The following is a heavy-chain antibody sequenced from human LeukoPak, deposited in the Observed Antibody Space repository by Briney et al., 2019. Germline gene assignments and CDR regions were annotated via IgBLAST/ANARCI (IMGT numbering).Heavy chain of an antibody. Sequence: GGSLRRSCAASGFTFDDYGMSWVRQAPGKGLEWVSGINWNGGSTGYADSVKGRFIISRDNAKNSLYLQMNSLRAEDTALYYCANTYYDSSGYPDAFDIWGQGTMVTVSS. V-gene: IGHV3-20*04. D-gene: IGHD3-22*01. J-gene: IGHJ3*02. CDR2: INWNGGST. CDR3: ANTYYDSSGYPDAFDI. CDR1: GFTFDDYG.